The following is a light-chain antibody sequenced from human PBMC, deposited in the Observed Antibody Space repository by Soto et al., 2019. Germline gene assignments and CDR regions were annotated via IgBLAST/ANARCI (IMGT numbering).Light chain of an antibody. CDR1: SSNIGAGCE. CDR3: QSYDSSLSASQD. Sequence: RQRVVSGERVQRGTSSCTGCSSNIGAGCEVHWYQHLPGKAPKLLIYGNTNRPSGVPDRFSGSKSGTSASLAITGLQAEDEADYYCQSYDSSLSASQDFGGGTKVTVL. CDR2: GNT. J-gene: IGLJ1*01. V-gene: IGLV1-40*01.